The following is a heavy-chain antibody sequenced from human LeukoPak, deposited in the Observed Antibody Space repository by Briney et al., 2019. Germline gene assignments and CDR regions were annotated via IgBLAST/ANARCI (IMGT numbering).Heavy chain of an antibody. CDR2: IYYTGGT. V-gene: IGHV4-39*01. Sequence: SETLSLTCSVSGASISGGTYYWGWIRQPPGTGLEWIGSIYYTGGTYDNPSLKSRVTISVDTSKNQFSLKLSSVTAADTAVYYCARRGGSGRAFDYWGQGTLVTVSS. J-gene: IGHJ4*02. CDR3: ARRGGSGRAFDY. CDR1: GASISGGTYY. D-gene: IGHD1-26*01.